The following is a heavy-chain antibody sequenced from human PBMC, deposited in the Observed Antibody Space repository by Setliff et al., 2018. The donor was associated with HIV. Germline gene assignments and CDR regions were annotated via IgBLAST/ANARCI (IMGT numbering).Heavy chain of an antibody. CDR2: IQHSGRI. CDR1: GGSFSGYC. CDR3: ASLKGHYFDTSGYYNNWFDP. J-gene: IGHJ5*02. V-gene: IGHV4-34*01. Sequence: PSETLSLTCAVYGGSFSGYCWSWIRQPPGKGLEWIGEIQHSGRINYNPSLRSRVTISVDTSKNHFSLTLRSVTAADTAVYYCASLKGHYFDTSGYYNNWFDPWGQGTLVTVSS. D-gene: IGHD3-22*01.